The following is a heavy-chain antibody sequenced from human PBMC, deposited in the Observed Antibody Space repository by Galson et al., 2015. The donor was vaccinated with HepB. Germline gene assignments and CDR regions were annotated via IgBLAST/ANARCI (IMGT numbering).Heavy chain of an antibody. J-gene: IGHJ6*02. CDR1: GFTFSSYS. V-gene: IGHV3-21*01. Sequence: SLRLSCAASGFTFSSYSMNWVRQAPGKGLEWVSSISSSSSYIYYADSVKGRFTISRDNAKNSLYLQMNSLRAEDTAVYYCARAGYCSGGCPYDGMDVWGQGTTVTVSS. D-gene: IGHD2-15*01. CDR2: ISSSSSYI. CDR3: ARAGYCSGGCPYDGMDV.